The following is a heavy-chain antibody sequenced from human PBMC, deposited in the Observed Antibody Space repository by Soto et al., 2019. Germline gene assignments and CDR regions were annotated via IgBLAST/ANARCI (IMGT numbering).Heavy chain of an antibody. CDR2: INPSGGST. CDR1: GYTFTSYY. CDR3: GRSLYSSDY. Sequence: QVQLVQSGAEVKEPGASVKVSCKASGYTFTSYYMLWVRQAPGQGLEWMAIINPSGGSTNYAQKFRGRVTVTRDTSTSTVYMELSSLTSEDTAVYFCGRSLYSSDYWGQGTLVTVSS. V-gene: IGHV1-46*03. D-gene: IGHD6-13*01. J-gene: IGHJ4*02.